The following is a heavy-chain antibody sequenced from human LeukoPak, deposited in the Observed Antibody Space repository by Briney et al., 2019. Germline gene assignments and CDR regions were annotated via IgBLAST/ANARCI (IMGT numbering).Heavy chain of an antibody. CDR2: ISGSGGCT. D-gene: IGHD3-3*01. J-gene: IGHJ4*02. CDR3: AKNYDFWSGSPFDY. CDR1: GFTFSSYA. Sequence: GGSLRLSCAASGFTFSSYAMSWVRQAPGKGLEWVSAISGSGGCTYYADSVKGRFTISGDNSKNTLYLQMNSLRAEDTAVYYCAKNYDFWSGSPFDYWGQGTLVTVSS. V-gene: IGHV3-23*01.